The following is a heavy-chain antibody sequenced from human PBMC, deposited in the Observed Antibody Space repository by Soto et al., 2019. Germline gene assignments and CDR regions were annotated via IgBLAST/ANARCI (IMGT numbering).Heavy chain of an antibody. D-gene: IGHD5-18*01. V-gene: IGHV1-69*06. CDR2: IIPVFGTG. Sequence: QVQLVQSGAEVKKPGSSVKVSCKASGGTFSSYAISWVRQAPGPGLEWMGGIIPVFGTGIYAQKFQGRVTITADKSTNTAYMELSSLRSEDTAVYFCARVGGTGGYTYGLDYWGQGTLVTVSS. CDR3: ARVGGTGGYTYGLDY. CDR1: GGTFSSYA. J-gene: IGHJ4*02.